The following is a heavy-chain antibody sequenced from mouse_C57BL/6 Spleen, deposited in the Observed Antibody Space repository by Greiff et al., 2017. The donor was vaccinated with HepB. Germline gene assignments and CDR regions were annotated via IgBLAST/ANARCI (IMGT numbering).Heavy chain of an antibody. D-gene: IGHD1-1*01. Sequence: EVKLLESGAELVKPGASVKLSCTASGFNIKDYYMHWVKQRNEQGLEWIGRIDPEDGETKYAPKFQGKATITADTSSNQAYLQLSSLTSEDTAVYYCASYYYGSGDFDYWGQGTTLTVSS. J-gene: IGHJ2*01. CDR3: ASYYYGSGDFDY. V-gene: IGHV14-2*01. CDR2: IDPEDGET. CDR1: GFNIKDYY.